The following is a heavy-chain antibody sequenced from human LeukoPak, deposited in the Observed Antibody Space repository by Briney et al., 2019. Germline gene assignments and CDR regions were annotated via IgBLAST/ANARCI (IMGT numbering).Heavy chain of an antibody. CDR3: ARIESYNFYYMDV. Sequence: SETLSLTCDVYGGSLRGFFWSWIRQPPGKGLEWIGEINDSGSINYNPSLKTRVTISLDTSTNHFSLKLSSVTAADTAIYYCARIESYNFYYMDVWGKGTTVTVSS. J-gene: IGHJ6*03. CDR2: INDSGSI. CDR1: GGSLRGFF. V-gene: IGHV4-34*01.